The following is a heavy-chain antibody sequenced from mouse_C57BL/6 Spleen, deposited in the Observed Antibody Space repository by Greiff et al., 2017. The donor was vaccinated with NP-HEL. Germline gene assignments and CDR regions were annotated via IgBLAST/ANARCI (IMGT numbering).Heavy chain of an antibody. V-gene: IGHV1-82*01. CDR3: GRKEGDGERYGFAY. D-gene: IGHD2-14*01. Sequence: VQLQQSGPELVKPGASVKISCKASGYAFSSSWMNWVKQRPGKGLEWIGRIYPGDGDTNYNGKFKGKATLTADKSTSTAYMQLSSLTAEDSAVEGWGRKEGDGERYGFAYWGQGTLVTVSA. CDR1: GYAFSSSW. CDR2: IYPGDGDT. J-gene: IGHJ3*01.